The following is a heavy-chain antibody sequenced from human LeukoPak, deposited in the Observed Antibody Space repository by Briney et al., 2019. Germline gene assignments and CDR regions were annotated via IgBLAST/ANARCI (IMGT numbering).Heavy chain of an antibody. J-gene: IGHJ4*02. CDR2: IKQDGSEK. Sequence: GGSLRLSCAASGFTFSSYWMSWVRQAPGKELEWVANIKQDGSEKYYVDSVKGRFTISRDNAKNSLCLQMNSLRAEDTAVYYCAHSGYYPYYFDYWGQGTLVTVSS. CDR3: AHSGYYPYYFDY. D-gene: IGHD3-22*01. V-gene: IGHV3-7*01. CDR1: GFTFSSYW.